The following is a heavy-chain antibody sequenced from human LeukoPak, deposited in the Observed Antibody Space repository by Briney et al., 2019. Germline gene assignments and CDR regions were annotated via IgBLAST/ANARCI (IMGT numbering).Heavy chain of an antibody. J-gene: IGHJ1*01. Sequence: GGSLRLSCAASGFTFSDYYMSWIRQAPGKGLEWVSYISSSGSTIYYADSVKGRFTISRDNAKNSLYLQMNSLRAEDTAVYYCAKGRVDCSSTSCYTLEYFQHWGQGTLVTVSS. CDR3: AKGRVDCSSTSCYTLEYFQH. D-gene: IGHD2-2*02. V-gene: IGHV3-11*01. CDR1: GFTFSDYY. CDR2: ISSSGSTI.